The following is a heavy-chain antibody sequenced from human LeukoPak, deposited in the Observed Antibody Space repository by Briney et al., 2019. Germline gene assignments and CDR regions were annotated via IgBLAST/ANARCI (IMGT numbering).Heavy chain of an antibody. Sequence: GESLKISCKGSAYSFTSYWIGWVRQMPGKGLEWMGIIYPGDSDTRYSPSFQGQVTISADKSISTAYLQWSSLKASDTAMYYCARQVVPAARTSYYYYMDVWGKGTTVTVSS. V-gene: IGHV5-51*01. CDR1: AYSFTSYW. CDR3: ARQVVPAARTSYYYYMDV. D-gene: IGHD2-2*01. J-gene: IGHJ6*03. CDR2: IYPGDSDT.